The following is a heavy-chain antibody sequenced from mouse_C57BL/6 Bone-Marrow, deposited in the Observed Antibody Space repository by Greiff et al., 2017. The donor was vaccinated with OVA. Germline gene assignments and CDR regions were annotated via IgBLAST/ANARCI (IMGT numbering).Heavy chain of an antibody. CDR3: AEPYYSNYLFAY. J-gene: IGHJ3*01. V-gene: IGHV1-81*01. D-gene: IGHD2-5*01. CDR2: IYPRSGNT. CDR1: GYTFTSYG. Sequence: QVQLQQSGAELARPGASVKLSCKASGYTFTSYGISWVKQRTGQGLEWIGEIYPRSGNTYYNEKFKGKATLTADKSSSTAYMELRSLTSEDSAVYFCAEPYYSNYLFAYWGQGTLVTVSA.